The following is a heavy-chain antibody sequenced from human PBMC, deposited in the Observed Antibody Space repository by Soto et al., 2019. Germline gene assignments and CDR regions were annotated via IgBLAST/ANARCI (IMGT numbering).Heavy chain of an antibody. D-gene: IGHD3-3*01. Sequence: GGSLRLSCAASGFTFSSYAMSWVREAPGKGLEWVSAISGSGGSTYYADSVKGRFTISRDNSKNTLYLQMNSLRAEDTAVYYCATASGYYSIFGYYYYGMDVWGQGTTVTVSS. V-gene: IGHV3-23*01. CDR2: ISGSGGST. CDR1: GFTFSSYA. CDR3: ATASGYYSIFGYYYYGMDV. J-gene: IGHJ6*02.